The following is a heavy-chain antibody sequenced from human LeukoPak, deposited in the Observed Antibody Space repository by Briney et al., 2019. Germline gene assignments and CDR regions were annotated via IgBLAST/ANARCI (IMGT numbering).Heavy chain of an antibody. D-gene: IGHD3-16*01. J-gene: IGHJ4*02. Sequence: GGSLRLSCAASGFTDSSNYMSWVRQAPGKGLEWVSVIYSGGSTYYADSVKGRFTISRDNSKNTLYLQMNSLRAEDTAVYYCARGPTGDGFDYWGQGTLVTVSS. CDR2: IYSGGST. CDR1: GFTDSSNY. V-gene: IGHV3-53*01. CDR3: ARGPTGDGFDY.